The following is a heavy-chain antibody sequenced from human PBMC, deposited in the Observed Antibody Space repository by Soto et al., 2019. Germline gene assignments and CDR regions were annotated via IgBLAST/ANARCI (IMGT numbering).Heavy chain of an antibody. CDR1: GFTFSSYA. Sequence: EVQLLESGGGLVQPGGSLSLSCAASGFTFSSYAMSWVRQTPGKGLEWVAGLSGSGGATYYADAVKGRLTISRDNSNNPLYLQMNSLRAEDTAVYYCAKDLGPPVRSHYPYWYCDVWCRGTLVTVSS. CDR2: LSGSGGAT. D-gene: IGHD3-10*01. CDR3: AKDLGPPVRSHYPYWYCDV. J-gene: IGHJ2*01. V-gene: IGHV3-23*01.